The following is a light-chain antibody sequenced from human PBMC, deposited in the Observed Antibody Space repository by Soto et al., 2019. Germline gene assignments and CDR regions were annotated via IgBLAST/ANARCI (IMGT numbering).Light chain of an antibody. Sequence: GNTGPITSRASQSISSWLAWYQPKPGKAPKLLIYAASSLQSGVPSRFIGSGSWTDFTLTIIRLQPEDFLTDYCRQRYGTPVTFGQGALLDI. V-gene: IGKV1-39*01. CDR3: RQRYGTPVT. CDR1: QSISSW. CDR2: AAS. J-gene: IGKJ5*01.